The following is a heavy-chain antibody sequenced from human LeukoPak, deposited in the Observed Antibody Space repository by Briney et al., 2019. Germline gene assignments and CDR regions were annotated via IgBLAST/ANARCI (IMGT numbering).Heavy chain of an antibody. D-gene: IGHD3-9*01. CDR3: ARLCFTYYDILTGYYIRGLYYFDY. V-gene: IGHV4-39*01. J-gene: IGHJ4*02. Sequence: SETLSLTCTVSGGSISSSSYYWGWIRQPPGTGLEWIGSIYYSGSTYYNPSLKSRVTISVDTSKNQFSLKLSSVTAADTAVYYCARLCFTYYDILTGYYIRGLYYFDYWGQGTLVTVSS. CDR2: IYYSGST. CDR1: GGSISSSSYY.